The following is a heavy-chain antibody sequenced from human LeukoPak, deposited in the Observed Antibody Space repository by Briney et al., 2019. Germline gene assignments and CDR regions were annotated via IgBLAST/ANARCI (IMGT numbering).Heavy chain of an antibody. V-gene: IGHV3-23*01. Sequence: GGSLRLSCVASGFIFGRYAMSWVRQAPGKGLQWVSSISGSGGSTYYADSVKGRFTISRDNSKNTLYLQMNSLRAEDTAVYYCAKDAIVVIPAAPRWFDPWGQGTLVTVSS. CDR3: AKDAIVVIPAAPRWFDP. J-gene: IGHJ5*02. D-gene: IGHD2-2*01. CDR1: GFIFGRYA. CDR2: ISGSGGST.